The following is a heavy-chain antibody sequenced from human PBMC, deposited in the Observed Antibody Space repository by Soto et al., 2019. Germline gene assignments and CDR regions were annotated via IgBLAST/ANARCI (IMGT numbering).Heavy chain of an antibody. D-gene: IGHD1-1*01. CDR1: GFTFSSYA. CDR3: ASELEALAS. CDR2: ISYDGSNK. J-gene: IGHJ4*02. Sequence: PGGSLRLSCAASGFTFSSYAMHWVRQAPGKGLEWVAVISYDGSNKYYADSVKGRFTISRDNSKNTLSLQMNSLRGEDTAVYYCASELEALASWGQGTLVTVSS. V-gene: IGHV3-30-3*01.